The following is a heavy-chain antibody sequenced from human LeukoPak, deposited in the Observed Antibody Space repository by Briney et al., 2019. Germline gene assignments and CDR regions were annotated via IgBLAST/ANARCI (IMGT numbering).Heavy chain of an antibody. Sequence: ASVKVPSKVSGHTLTEISMHWVRQAPGKGFEWMGGVDPEDGETIYAQKLQGRVTMTEDTSTDTAYMELSSLRSEDTAVYYCATHLDSSGPDAFDIWGQGTMVIVSS. CDR1: GHTLTEIS. J-gene: IGHJ3*02. D-gene: IGHD3-22*01. CDR2: VDPEDGET. V-gene: IGHV1-24*01. CDR3: ATHLDSSGPDAFDI.